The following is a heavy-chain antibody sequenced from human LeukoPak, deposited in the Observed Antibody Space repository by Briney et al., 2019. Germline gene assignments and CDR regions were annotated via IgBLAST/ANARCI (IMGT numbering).Heavy chain of an antibody. Sequence: PGGSLRLSCAASGFSVSNNYMSWVRQAPGKGLEWVSVIYSSGSTYYADSVKGRFTISRDNSKNTLSLQMNSLRAEDTAVYYCALRGFSYDVDYWGQGSLVTVSS. CDR1: GFSVSNNY. CDR2: IYSSGST. CDR3: ALRGFSYDVDY. D-gene: IGHD5-18*01. V-gene: IGHV3-66*01. J-gene: IGHJ4*02.